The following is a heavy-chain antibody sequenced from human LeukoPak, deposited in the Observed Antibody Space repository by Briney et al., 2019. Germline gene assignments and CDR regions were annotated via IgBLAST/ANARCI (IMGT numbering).Heavy chain of an antibody. V-gene: IGHV3-74*01. J-gene: IGHJ6*02. D-gene: IGHD2-21*02. CDR1: GFTFNNYW. CDR3: ARDRGDYDYYYGMDV. Sequence: GGSLRLSCAASGFTFNNYWMHWVRQAPGKGLVWVSRINSDGSSTSYADSVKGRFTISRDNAKNTLYLQMNSLRAEDTAVYYCARDRGDYDYYYGMDVWGQGTTVTVSS. CDR2: INSDGSST.